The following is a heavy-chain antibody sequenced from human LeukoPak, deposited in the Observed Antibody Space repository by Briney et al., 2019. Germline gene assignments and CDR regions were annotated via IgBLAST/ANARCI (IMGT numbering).Heavy chain of an antibody. D-gene: IGHD6-19*01. CDR2: IKQGGSEK. CDR1: GFSFSNYW. J-gene: IGHJ4*02. V-gene: IGHV3-7*04. Sequence: PGGSLRLSCAASGFSFSNYWMSWVRQAPGKGLEWVANIKQGGSEKYYVDSVKGRFTISRDNAKNSLFLQMNSLRAEDTAVYYCARDQWQWLGHFDYWGQGTLVTVSS. CDR3: ARDQWQWLGHFDY.